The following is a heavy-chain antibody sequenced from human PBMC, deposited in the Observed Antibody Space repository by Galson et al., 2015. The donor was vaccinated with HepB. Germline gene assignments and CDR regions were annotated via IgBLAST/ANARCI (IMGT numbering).Heavy chain of an antibody. CDR3: AKEGEDVVVVDATHFDY. CDR2: ISSSGRII. V-gene: IGHV3-23*01. D-gene: IGHD2-15*01. Sequence: SLRLSCAASGFTFDDYAMYWVRQAPGKGLEWVSYISSSGRIIYYADSVKGRFTISRDNSKNTLYLQMNSLRAEDTAVYYCAKEGEDVVVVDATHFDYWGQGTLVTVSS. J-gene: IGHJ4*02. CDR1: GFTFDDYA.